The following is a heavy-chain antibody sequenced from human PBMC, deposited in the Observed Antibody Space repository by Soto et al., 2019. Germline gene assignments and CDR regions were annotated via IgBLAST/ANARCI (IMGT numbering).Heavy chain of an antibody. V-gene: IGHV3-7*01. CDR3: ARDRAYSCFDY. D-gene: IGHD5-18*01. Sequence: GGSLRLSCAASGFTFSSSWMSWVRQAPGKGLEWVAGIKEDGTERYYVDFVKGRFTISRDNVENSLYLQMNSLTGDDTAVYFCARDRAYSCFDYWGLGTLVTVSS. CDR2: IKEDGTER. CDR1: GFTFSSSW. J-gene: IGHJ4*02.